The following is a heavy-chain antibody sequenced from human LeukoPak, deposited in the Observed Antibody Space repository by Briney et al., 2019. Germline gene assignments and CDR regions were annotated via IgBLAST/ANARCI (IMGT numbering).Heavy chain of an antibody. CDR2: IYYSGST. J-gene: IGHJ5*02. Sequence: SETLSLTCTVSGGSISSSSYYWGWIRQPPGKGLGWIGGIYYSGSTYYNPSLKSRVTISVDTSKNQFSLKLSSVTAADTAVYYCARLPYYDFWSGSLNWFDPWGQGTLVTVSS. D-gene: IGHD3-3*01. CDR3: ARLPYYDFWSGSLNWFDP. CDR1: GGSISSSSYY. V-gene: IGHV4-39*01.